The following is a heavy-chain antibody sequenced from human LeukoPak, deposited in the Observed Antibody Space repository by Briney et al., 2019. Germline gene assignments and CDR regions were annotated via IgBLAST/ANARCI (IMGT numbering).Heavy chain of an antibody. J-gene: IGHJ4*02. CDR3: AKWGDYDVLTGYYVSDF. CDR1: GFIFSNYA. Sequence: GASLRLSCAASGFIFSNYAMYWVRQAPGKGLEWVSAISGRSNNTYYADSVKGRFTISRHSSKNTLYLQMNSLRADDTAVYYCAKWGDYDVLTGYYVSDFWGQGTLVTVSS. D-gene: IGHD3-9*01. V-gene: IGHV3-23*01. CDR2: ISGRSNNT.